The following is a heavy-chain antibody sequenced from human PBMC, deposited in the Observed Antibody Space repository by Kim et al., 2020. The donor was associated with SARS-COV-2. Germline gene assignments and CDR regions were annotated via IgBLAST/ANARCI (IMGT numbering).Heavy chain of an antibody. CDR3: VRAPARNSPGNFDY. D-gene: IGHD6-13*01. V-gene: IGHV4-4*07. CDR1: GGSISGYY. CDR2: IYSSGST. Sequence: SETLSLTCTVSGGSISGYYWNWIRQPAGKGLEWIGRIYSSGSTNYNPSLMSRGTMSLDTSKNQFSLKLSSVTAADTAVYYCVRAPARNSPGNFDYWGQGTLVTVSS. J-gene: IGHJ4*02.